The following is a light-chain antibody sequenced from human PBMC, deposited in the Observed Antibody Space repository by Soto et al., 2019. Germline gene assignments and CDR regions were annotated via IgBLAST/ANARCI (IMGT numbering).Light chain of an antibody. CDR2: GAS. V-gene: IGKV3-20*01. CDR1: QSVTGSY. CDR3: QQYGSSPPKT. Sequence: EIVLTQSPGTLSLSPGERATLSCRASQSVTGSYLAWYQQKPGQAPRLLLYGASTRPTGIPHSFSGSGSGTDLPLTSSRREPEDFAVYYCQQYGSSPPKTFGQGTKVEIK. J-gene: IGKJ1*01.